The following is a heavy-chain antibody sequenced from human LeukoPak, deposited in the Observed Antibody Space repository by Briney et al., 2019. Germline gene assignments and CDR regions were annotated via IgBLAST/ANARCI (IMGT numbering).Heavy chain of an antibody. J-gene: IGHJ4*02. V-gene: IGHV4-30-4*08. CDR1: GGAFSGYY. D-gene: IGHD1-14*01. CDR2: IYYSGST. CDR3: ARDLLIRRRVGKDYYFDY. Sequence: PSETLSLTCAVYGGAFSGYYWSWIRQPPGKGLEWIGYIYYSGSTYYNPSLKSRVTISVDTSKNQFSLKLSSVTAADTAVYYCARDLLIRRRVGKDYYFDYWGQGTLVTVSS.